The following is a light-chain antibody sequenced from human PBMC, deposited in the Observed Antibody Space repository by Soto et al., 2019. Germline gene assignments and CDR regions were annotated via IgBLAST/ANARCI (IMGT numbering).Light chain of an antibody. Sequence: DIPMTQSPSSLSASVGDRVTITCRASQSIGSSLNWYQQKPGKAPKLLIYAASSLQGGVPSRFSGSGSGTDFTLTISSLQPEDFATYYCQQSYRAFGQGTKVEIK. CDR2: AAS. V-gene: IGKV1-39*01. CDR3: QQSYRA. J-gene: IGKJ1*01. CDR1: QSIGSS.